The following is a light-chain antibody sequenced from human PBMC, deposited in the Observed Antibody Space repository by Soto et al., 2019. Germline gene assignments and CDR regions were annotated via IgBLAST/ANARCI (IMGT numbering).Light chain of an antibody. Sequence: QSLLTQPPSASGTPGQRVTISCSGSTSNIGSTSVNWYQQVPGAAPKLLIYSNNQRPSGISNRFSGSKSGNTASLTISGLQAEDEAAYYCCSFAGSNSWVFGGGTKLTVL. CDR3: CSFAGSNSWV. CDR1: TSNIGSTS. J-gene: IGLJ3*02. CDR2: SNN. V-gene: IGLV1-44*01.